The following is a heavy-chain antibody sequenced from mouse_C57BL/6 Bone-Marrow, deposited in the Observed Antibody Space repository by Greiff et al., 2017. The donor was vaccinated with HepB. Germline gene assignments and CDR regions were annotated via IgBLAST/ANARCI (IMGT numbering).Heavy chain of an antibody. V-gene: IGHV1-50*01. J-gene: IGHJ1*03. Sequence: VQLQQPGAELVKPGASVKLSCKASGYTFTSYWMQWVKQRPGQGLEWIGEIDPSDSYTNYNRKFKGKATLTVDTSSSTAYMQLSSLTSEDSAVYYCASIYGNYGGYFDVWGTGTTVTVSS. CDR1: GYTFTSYW. CDR3: ASIYGNYGGYFDV. CDR2: IDPSDSYT. D-gene: IGHD2-1*01.